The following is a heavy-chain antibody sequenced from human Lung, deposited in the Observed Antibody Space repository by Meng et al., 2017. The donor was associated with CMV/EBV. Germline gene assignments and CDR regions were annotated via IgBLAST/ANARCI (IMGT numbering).Heavy chain of an antibody. V-gene: IGHV1-18*01. CDR2: INAYNINT. CDR1: GYTFHSYS. J-gene: IGHJ5*02. Sequence: SGYTFHSYSITWVRQAPGQGLQWVGWINAYNINTNYAQKLQGRVTMTTDTSTSTAYMELRGLRSDDTAIYYCARARFYDTTANWFDPWGQGTLVTVSS. CDR3: ARARFYDTTANWFDP. D-gene: IGHD2/OR15-2a*01.